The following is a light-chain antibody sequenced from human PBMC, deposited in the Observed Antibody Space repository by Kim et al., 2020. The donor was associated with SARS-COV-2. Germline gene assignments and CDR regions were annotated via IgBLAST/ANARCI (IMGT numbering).Light chain of an antibody. Sequence: SSELTQDPAVSVALGQTVRITCQGDSLRSYYATWYQQKSGQAPVLVIFGKNIRPSGIPDRFSGSTSGNIASLTITGAQAEDAADYYCHSRDDTGDHLMFGGGTRVTVL. CDR1: SLRSYY. CDR3: HSRDDTGDHLM. V-gene: IGLV3-19*01. J-gene: IGLJ3*02. CDR2: GKN.